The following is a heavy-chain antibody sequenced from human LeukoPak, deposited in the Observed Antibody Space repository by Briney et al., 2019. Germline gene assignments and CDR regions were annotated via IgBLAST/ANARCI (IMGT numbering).Heavy chain of an antibody. D-gene: IGHD1-26*01. V-gene: IGHV1-2*02. CDR1: GYTFTGYY. CDR3: AREIGWELLLVAFDI. CDR2: INPNSGGT. Sequence: GASVKVSCKASGYTFTGYYMHWVRQAPGQGLGWMGWINPNSGGTNYAQKFQGRVTMTRDTSISTAYMELSRLRSDDTAVYYCAREIGWELLLVAFDIWGQGTMVTVSS. J-gene: IGHJ3*02.